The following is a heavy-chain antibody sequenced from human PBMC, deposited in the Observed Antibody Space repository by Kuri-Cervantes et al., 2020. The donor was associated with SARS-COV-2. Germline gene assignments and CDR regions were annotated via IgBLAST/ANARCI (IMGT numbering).Heavy chain of an antibody. J-gene: IGHJ3*02. CDR1: GFTFSSYD. CDR2: SGTAGDT. D-gene: IGHD1-20*01. CDR3: ASNRDNWNDVVDAFDI. V-gene: IGHV3-13*03. Sequence: GESLKISCAACGFTFSSYDMHWVRQATGKGLEWVSASGTAGDTYYPGSVKGQFTISRENAKNSLYLQMNSLRAGDTAVYYCASNRDNWNDVVDAFDIWGQGTMVTVSS.